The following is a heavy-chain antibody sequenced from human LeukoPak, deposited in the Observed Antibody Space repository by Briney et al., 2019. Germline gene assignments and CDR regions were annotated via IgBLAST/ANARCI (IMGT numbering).Heavy chain of an antibody. Sequence: SETLSLTYAVYGGSFSNYYWSWIRQPPGKGLEWIGEINHSGSTNYNPSLKSRVTISVDTSKNQFSLKLSSVTAADTAVYYCARGEAFYDYVWGSYRPDYFDYWGQGTLVAVSS. CDR1: GGSFSNYY. CDR2: INHSGST. CDR3: ARGEAFYDYVWGSYRPDYFDY. V-gene: IGHV4-34*01. J-gene: IGHJ4*02. D-gene: IGHD3-16*02.